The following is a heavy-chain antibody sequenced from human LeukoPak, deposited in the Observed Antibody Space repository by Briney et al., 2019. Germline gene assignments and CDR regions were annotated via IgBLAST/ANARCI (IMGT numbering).Heavy chain of an antibody. CDR2: IYYSGST. CDR1: GGSISSYY. V-gene: IGHV4-59*01. D-gene: IGHD3-10*01. CDR3: ARGLSYADY. J-gene: IGHJ4*02. Sequence: LSETLSLTCTVSGGSISSYYWSWIRQPPGKGLEWIGYIYYSGSTNYNPSLKSRVTISVDTSKNQFSLKLSSVTAADTAVYYCARGLSYADYWGQGTLVTVSS.